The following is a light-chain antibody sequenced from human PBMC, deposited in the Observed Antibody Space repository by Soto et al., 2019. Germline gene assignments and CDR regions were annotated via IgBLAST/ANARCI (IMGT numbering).Light chain of an antibody. CDR1: QSVSSN. CDR3: QQYNNWWT. Sequence: ELVRTQSPATRSVSPGERATISCRASQSVSSNLAWYQPKPGQAPRLLIYGASTRATGIPARFSGSGSGTEFTLTIRSLKSEDFAVYYCQQYNNWWTFGQGTKLDI. V-gene: IGKV3-15*01. J-gene: IGKJ1*01. CDR2: GAS.